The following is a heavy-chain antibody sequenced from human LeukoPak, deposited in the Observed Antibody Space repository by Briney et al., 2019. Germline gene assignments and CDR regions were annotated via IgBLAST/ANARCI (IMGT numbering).Heavy chain of an antibody. CDR3: AREDCTNGVCSHFDY. Sequence: PGGSLRLSRAASGFTFDDYGMSWVRQAPGKGLEWVSGINWNGGSTGYADSVKGRFTISRDNAKNSLYLQMNSLRAEDTALYYCAREDCTNGVCSHFDYWGQGTLVTVSS. D-gene: IGHD2-8*01. CDR1: GFTFDDYG. V-gene: IGHV3-20*04. J-gene: IGHJ4*02. CDR2: INWNGGST.